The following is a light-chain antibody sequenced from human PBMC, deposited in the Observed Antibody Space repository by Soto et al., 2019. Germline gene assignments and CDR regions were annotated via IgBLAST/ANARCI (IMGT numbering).Light chain of an antibody. V-gene: IGKV1-5*03. CDR2: KAS. CDR3: QQYNTYST. Sequence: HMTQSPSTVSCSLGGRVTITCRASHIIISCLTWYQQKPLKAPKLLIYKASNLESGVPSRFSGSGSGTEFTLTISSLQPGDFATYYCQQYNTYSTFGQGTRLEI. J-gene: IGKJ5*01. CDR1: HIIISC.